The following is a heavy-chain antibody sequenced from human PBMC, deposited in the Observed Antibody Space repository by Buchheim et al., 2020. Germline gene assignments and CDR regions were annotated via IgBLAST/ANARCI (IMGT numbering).Heavy chain of an antibody. CDR2: ISYDGSNK. CDR1: GFTFSSYA. D-gene: IGHD6-13*01. J-gene: IGHJ4*02. V-gene: IGHV3-30-3*01. Sequence: QVQLVESGGGVVQPGRSLRLSCAASGFTFSSYAMHWVRQAPGKGLEWVAVISYDGSNKYYADSVKGRFTISRDNSKNTLYLQMNSLRAEDTAVYYCARDSGGAGYSSSLADYWGQGTL. CDR3: ARDSGGAGYSSSLADY.